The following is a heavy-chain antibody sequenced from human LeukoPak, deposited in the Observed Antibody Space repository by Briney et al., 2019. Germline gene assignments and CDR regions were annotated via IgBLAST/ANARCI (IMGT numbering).Heavy chain of an antibody. D-gene: IGHD1-26*01. V-gene: IGHV4-59*11. J-gene: IGHJ5*02. CDR1: GGSISSHY. CDR2: IYYSGTT. CDR3: ARVVAPTYSWFDP. Sequence: PSETLSLTCTVSGGSISSHYWSWIRQPPGKGLEWIGYIYYSGTTNYNASLTSRVTISVDTSKNQFSLKLTSMTAADTAVYYCARVVAPTYSWFDPWGQGTLVTVSS.